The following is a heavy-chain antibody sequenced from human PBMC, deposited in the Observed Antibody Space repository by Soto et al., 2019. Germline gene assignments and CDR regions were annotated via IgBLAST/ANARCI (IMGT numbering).Heavy chain of an antibody. V-gene: IGHV4-59*01. Sequence: SATLSLTSSDSGGSLSSYYWTWIRQSPGKGLEWIGYVYFSGNTNYNPSLKSRVTISIDTSKNQFSLRLASVTAADTAFYYCGSVRPSGYVLSWGQGTLVTVSS. CDR3: GSVRPSGYVLS. D-gene: IGHD6-25*01. J-gene: IGHJ5*02. CDR2: VYFSGNT. CDR1: GGSLSSYY.